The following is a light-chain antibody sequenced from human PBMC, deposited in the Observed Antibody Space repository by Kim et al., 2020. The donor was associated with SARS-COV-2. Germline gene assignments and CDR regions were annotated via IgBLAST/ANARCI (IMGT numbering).Light chain of an antibody. CDR3: NSRDSSGNQL. CDR2: GKD. V-gene: IGLV3-19*01. Sequence: AVGKTGRDTGQGESLRTSGASWYQQRPGQAPVLVIYGKDRRPSVIPDRFAGCSSGNTASLTSTGAQAEDEADYHCNSRDSSGNQLFGGGTQRTVL. CDR1: SLRTSG. J-gene: IGLJ2*01.